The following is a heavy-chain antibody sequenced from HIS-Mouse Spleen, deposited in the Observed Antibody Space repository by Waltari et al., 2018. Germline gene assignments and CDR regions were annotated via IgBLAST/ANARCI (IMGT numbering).Heavy chain of an antibody. Sequence: QVQLQESGPGLVKPSETLSLTCTVSGGSISSYYWSWIRQPAGKGLEWIGRIYTSGSTNYNPSLKSRVIMSVDTSKNQFSLKLSSVTAADTAVYYGARYCSGGSCYGGSFDYWGQGTLVTVSS. CDR1: GGSISSYY. D-gene: IGHD2-15*01. CDR3: ARYCSGGSCYGGSFDY. V-gene: IGHV4-4*07. CDR2: IYTSGST. J-gene: IGHJ4*02.